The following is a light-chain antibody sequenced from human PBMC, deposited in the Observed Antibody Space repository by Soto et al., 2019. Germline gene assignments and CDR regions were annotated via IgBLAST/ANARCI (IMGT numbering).Light chain of an antibody. Sequence: EIVMTQSPATLSVSPGERATLSCRASQSVSSNLAWYQQKPGQAPRLLIYGASTRATGIPARFSGSGSGTEFTLTISSLQSEDFAVYYCQRYNNWPHGFGPGTKVDIK. CDR1: QSVSSN. V-gene: IGKV3-15*01. CDR2: GAS. CDR3: QRYNNWPHG. J-gene: IGKJ3*01.